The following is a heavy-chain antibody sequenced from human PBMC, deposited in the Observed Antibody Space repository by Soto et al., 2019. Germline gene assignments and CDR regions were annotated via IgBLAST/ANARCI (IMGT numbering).Heavy chain of an antibody. CDR3: ARIGSYHGFDY. J-gene: IGHJ4*02. Sequence: ASVKVSCKASGYIFTSYYVHWVRQAPGQGLEWMGLINPGGGSTSYTQSFQGRVTMTRDTSTSTVYMELSSLRSEDTAVYYCARIGSYHGFDYWGQGTLVTVPQ. V-gene: IGHV1-46*03. CDR1: GYIFTSYY. CDR2: INPGGGST. D-gene: IGHD3-16*01.